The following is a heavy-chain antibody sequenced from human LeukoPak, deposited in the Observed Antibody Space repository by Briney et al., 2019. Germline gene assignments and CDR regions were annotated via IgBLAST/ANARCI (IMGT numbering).Heavy chain of an antibody. Sequence: ASVKVSCKASGYTFTTYGISWVRQAPGQGLEWMGWISVYSGQTYYEQNLQGRVTITTDTSTSTAYMELRSLRSDDTAVYYCARDYYDTSGYYYGCGYWGQGTLVTVSS. D-gene: IGHD3-22*01. CDR3: ARDYYDTSGYYYGCGY. J-gene: IGHJ4*02. CDR1: GYTFTTYG. V-gene: IGHV1-18*01. CDR2: ISVYSGQT.